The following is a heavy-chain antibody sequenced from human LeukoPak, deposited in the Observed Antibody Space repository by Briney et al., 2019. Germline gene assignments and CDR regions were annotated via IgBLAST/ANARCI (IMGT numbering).Heavy chain of an antibody. J-gene: IGHJ4*02. CDR2: IYHSGST. D-gene: IGHD3-22*01. Sequence: PSETLSLTCAVSGGSGGSISSSNYWSWVRQPPGKGLEWIGEIYHSGSTNYNPSLKSRVTISVDTSKNQFSLKLSSVTAADTAVYYCARGQWLPVFDFWGQGTLVTVSS. V-gene: IGHV4-4*02. CDR3: ARGQWLPVFDF. CDR1: GGSGGSISSSNY.